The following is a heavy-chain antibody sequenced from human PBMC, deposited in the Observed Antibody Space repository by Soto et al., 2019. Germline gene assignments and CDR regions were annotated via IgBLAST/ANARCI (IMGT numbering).Heavy chain of an antibody. CDR2: IYPGDSDT. Sequence: PGESLKISCKGSGYSFTSYWIGWVRQMPGKGLEWMGIIYPGDSDTRYSPSFQGQVTISADKSISTAYLQWSSLKASDTAMYYCAGQGVIVVGGGRWSDYWGQGTLVTVSS. CDR1: GYSFTSYW. J-gene: IGHJ4*02. CDR3: AGQGVIVVGGGRWSDY. V-gene: IGHV5-51*01. D-gene: IGHD3-22*01.